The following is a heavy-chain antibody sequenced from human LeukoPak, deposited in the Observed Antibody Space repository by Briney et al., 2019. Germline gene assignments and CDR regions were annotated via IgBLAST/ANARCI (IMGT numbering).Heavy chain of an antibody. D-gene: IGHD3-3*01. CDR2: IFYSGST. J-gene: IGHJ6*03. CDR1: GGSISTYY. Sequence: SETLSLTCTVSGGSISTYYWSWIRQPPGKGLEWIGYIFYSGSTTYNPSLKSRVTISVDTSQNQFSLILRSVTAADTAVYYYARGTTFGVVIPNYYYMDVWGKGTTVTVSS. CDR3: ARGTTFGVVIPNYYYMDV. V-gene: IGHV4-59*01.